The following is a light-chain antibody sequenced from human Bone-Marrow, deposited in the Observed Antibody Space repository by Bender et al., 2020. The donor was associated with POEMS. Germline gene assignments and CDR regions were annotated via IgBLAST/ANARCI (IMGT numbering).Light chain of an antibody. CDR2: SSH. V-gene: IGLV1-44*01. J-gene: IGLJ2*01. CDR3: AAWDDSLSGPL. CDR1: SSNIGAHA. Sequence: QSVLTQPPSASGTPGQRVTISCSGGSSNIGAHAVNWYQHLPGTAPKLLIYSSHRRPSEVPDRFSGSRSGTSASLAISGLQPEDEADYYCAAWDDSLSGPLFGGGTKLTVL.